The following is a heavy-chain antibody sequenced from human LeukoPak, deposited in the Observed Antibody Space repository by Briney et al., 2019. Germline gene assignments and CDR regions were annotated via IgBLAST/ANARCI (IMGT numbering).Heavy chain of an antibody. CDR2: IKQDGSEK. CDR3: ATLIVVVPAARMDV. Sequence: QTGGSLRLSCAASGFAVSSKYMTWVRQAPGKGLEWVANIKQDGSEKYYVDSVKGRFTISRDNAKNSLYLQMNSLRAEDTAVYYCATLIVVVPAARMDVWGQGTTVTVSS. J-gene: IGHJ6*02. D-gene: IGHD2-2*01. CDR1: GFAVSSKY. V-gene: IGHV3-7*01.